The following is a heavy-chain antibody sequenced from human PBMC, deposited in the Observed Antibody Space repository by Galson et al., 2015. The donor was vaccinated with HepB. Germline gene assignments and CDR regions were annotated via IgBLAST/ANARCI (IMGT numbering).Heavy chain of an antibody. CDR1: GYTFTSYA. V-gene: IGHV7-4-1*02. CDR2: INTNTGNP. CDR3: ARVYYDILTGYHNYYYGMDV. J-gene: IGHJ6*02. D-gene: IGHD3-9*01. Sequence: SVKVSCKASGYTFTSYAMNWVRQAPGQGLEWMGWINTNTGNPTYAQGFTGRFVFSLDTSVSTAYLQISSLKAEDTAVYYCARVYYDILTGYHNYYYGMDVWGQGTTVTVSS.